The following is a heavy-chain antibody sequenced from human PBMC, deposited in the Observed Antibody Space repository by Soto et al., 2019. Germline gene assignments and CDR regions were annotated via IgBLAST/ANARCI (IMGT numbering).Heavy chain of an antibody. CDR1: GFDFYYYN. D-gene: IGHD3-16*02. V-gene: IGHV3-21*01. CDR3: ARERVVNYTDYYFDY. CDR2: ISGTGIDI. Sequence: EVQLVESGGGLVEPGGSLRLSCAASGFDFYYYNMNWVRQAPGRGLEWVSSISGTGIDIHFADSVKGRFVISRDNAKTSLYLQMNSLRPEDTAVYYCARERVVNYTDYYFDYWRHGTLVTVSS. J-gene: IGHJ4*01.